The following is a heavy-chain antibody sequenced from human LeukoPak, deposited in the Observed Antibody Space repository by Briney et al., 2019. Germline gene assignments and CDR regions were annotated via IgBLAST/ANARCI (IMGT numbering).Heavy chain of an antibody. D-gene: IGHD5-18*01. Sequence: PGKSLRLSCAASGFTFSDYYMSWIRQAPGKGLEWVSYISSSGSTIYYADSVKGRFTISRDNAKNSLYLQMNSLRAEDTAVYYCAREGVYSYGYRAQVDYWGQGTLVTVSS. CDR2: ISSSGSTI. CDR1: GFTFSDYY. V-gene: IGHV3-11*04. CDR3: AREGVYSYGYRAQVDY. J-gene: IGHJ4*02.